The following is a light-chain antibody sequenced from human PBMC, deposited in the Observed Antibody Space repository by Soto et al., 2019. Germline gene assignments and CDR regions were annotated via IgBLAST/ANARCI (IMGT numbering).Light chain of an antibody. J-gene: IGKJ5*01. Sequence: IVVTQAPASLSVSPGERARLSCRASHSVSSYLDLYQQNPGQAPRLLIYDASNRATGIPARFSGSGSGTDFTLPISSIVPAEYAVYYCQQRSDGPPITFGQGTRLEIK. CDR1: HSVSSY. V-gene: IGKV3-11*01. CDR2: DAS. CDR3: QQRSDGPPIT.